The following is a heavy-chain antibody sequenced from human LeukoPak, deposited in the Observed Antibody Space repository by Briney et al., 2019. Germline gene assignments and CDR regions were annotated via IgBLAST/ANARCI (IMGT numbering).Heavy chain of an antibody. CDR1: GGSISSSSYY. D-gene: IGHD5-18*01. J-gene: IGHJ3*02. Sequence: SETLSLTCTVSGGSISSSSYYWGWIRQPPGKGLEWIGYIYYSGSTNYNPSLKSRVTISVDTSKNQFSLKLSSVTAADTAVYYCARHAVDIRKGYSYGHDAFDIWGQGTMVTVSS. CDR3: ARHAVDIRKGYSYGHDAFDI. V-gene: IGHV4-61*05. CDR2: IYYSGST.